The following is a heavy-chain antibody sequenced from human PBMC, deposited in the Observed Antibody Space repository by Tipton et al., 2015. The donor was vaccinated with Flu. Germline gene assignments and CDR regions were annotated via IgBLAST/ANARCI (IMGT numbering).Heavy chain of an antibody. Sequence: TLSLTCTVSGGSISSGGCYWSWIRQHPGKGLEWIGYIYYSGSTYYNPSLKSRVTISVDTSKNQFSLKLSSVTAADTAVYYCARATLYYYGSGTSYYFDYWGQGTLVTVSS. D-gene: IGHD3-10*01. CDR3: ARATLYYYGSGTSYYFDY. J-gene: IGHJ4*02. CDR1: GGSISSGGCY. CDR2: IYYSGST. V-gene: IGHV4-31*03.